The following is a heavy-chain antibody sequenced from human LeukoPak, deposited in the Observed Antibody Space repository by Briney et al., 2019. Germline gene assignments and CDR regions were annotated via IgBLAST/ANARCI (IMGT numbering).Heavy chain of an antibody. CDR1: GGSFSGYY. CDR3: ARVWSIYGDRMVGSGMDV. J-gene: IGHJ6*02. V-gene: IGHV4-34*01. CDR2: INHSGST. D-gene: IGHD4-17*01. Sequence: PSETLSLTCAVYGGSFSGYYWSWIRQPPGKGLEWIGEINHSGSTNYNPSLKSRVTISVDTSKNQFSLKLSSVTAADTAVYYCARVWSIYGDRMVGSGMDVWGQGTTVTVSS.